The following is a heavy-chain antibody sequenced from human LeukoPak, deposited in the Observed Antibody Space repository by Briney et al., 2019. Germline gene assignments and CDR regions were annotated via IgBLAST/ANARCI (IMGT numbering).Heavy chain of an antibody. CDR1: GGSFTGYS. J-gene: IGHJ6*02. V-gene: IGHV4-34*01. CDR3: ARIRYSRGSGFYYYYGLDV. Sequence: SETLSLTCAVFGGSFTGYSWTWVRQPPGKGLEWIGEINNGGSTNYNPSLKSRVTISLDTSNDQFSLRLSSVTAADTAVYYCARIRYSRGSGFYYYYGLDVWGQGTTVTVSS. D-gene: IGHD6-19*01. CDR2: INNGGST.